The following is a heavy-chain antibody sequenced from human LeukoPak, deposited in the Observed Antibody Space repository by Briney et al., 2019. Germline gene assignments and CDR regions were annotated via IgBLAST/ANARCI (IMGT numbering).Heavy chain of an antibody. D-gene: IGHD6-13*01. J-gene: IGHJ5*02. Sequence: ASVKVSCKASGYTFTKYAMNWVRQAPGQGLEWMGWINTNTGNPTCAQGFTGRFVFSLDISVSTAYLQISSLKAEDTAVYYCARESIAAAGTFDPWGQGTLVTVSS. CDR1: GYTFTKYA. CDR2: INTNTGNP. V-gene: IGHV7-4-1*02. CDR3: ARESIAAAGTFDP.